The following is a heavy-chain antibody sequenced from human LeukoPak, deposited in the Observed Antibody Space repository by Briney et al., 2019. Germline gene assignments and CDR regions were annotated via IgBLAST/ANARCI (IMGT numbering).Heavy chain of an antibody. CDR2: FDPEDGET. CDR3: ASSMYYYDSSGYQGDY. Sequence: ASVKVSCKVSGYTLTELSMHWVRQAPGKGLEWMGGFDPEDGETIYAQKFQGRVTITADKSTSTAYMELSSLRSEDTAVYYCASSMYYYDSSGYQGDYWGQGTLVTVSS. D-gene: IGHD3-22*01. J-gene: IGHJ4*02. V-gene: IGHV1-24*01. CDR1: GYTLTELS.